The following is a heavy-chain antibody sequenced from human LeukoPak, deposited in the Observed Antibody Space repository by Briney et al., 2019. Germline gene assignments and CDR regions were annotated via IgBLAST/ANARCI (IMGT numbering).Heavy chain of an antibody. CDR1: GFTFEEFA. CDR2: ISWNSNSI. D-gene: IGHD3-22*01. CDR3: AKGFRCYYYDSSCYLDH. Sequence: GGSLRLSCAASGFTFEEFAMHWVRQAPGKGLEWVSGISWNSNSIGYSDSVKDRFTLSRDNAKNALHLEMNSLRDEDMAVYYCAKGFRCYYYDSSCYLDHWGQGTLVTVSS. V-gene: IGHV3-9*03. J-gene: IGHJ4*02.